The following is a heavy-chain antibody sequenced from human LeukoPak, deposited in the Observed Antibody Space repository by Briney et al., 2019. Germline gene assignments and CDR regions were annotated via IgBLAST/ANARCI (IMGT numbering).Heavy chain of an antibody. CDR2: MNPNSSNT. CDR3: ARVPCSGGSCSYQHIRYARFPRSYYYYGMDV. Sequence: ASVRLSCKASGYTFTSYYINWVRQATGQGLEWMGWMNPNSSNTGYAQKFQGRVTMTRNTSISTAYMELSSLRSEDTAVYYCARVPCSGGSCSYQHIRYARFPRSYYYYGMDVWGQGTTVSVSS. J-gene: IGHJ6*02. D-gene: IGHD2-15*01. V-gene: IGHV1-8*01. CDR1: GYTFTSYY.